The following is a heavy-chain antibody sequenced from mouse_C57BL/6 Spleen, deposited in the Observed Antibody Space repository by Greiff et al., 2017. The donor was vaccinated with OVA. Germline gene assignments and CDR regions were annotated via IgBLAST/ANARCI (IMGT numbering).Heavy chain of an antibody. CDR3: ARELQRGYWYFDV. J-gene: IGHJ1*03. CDR1: GYTFTSYW. V-gene: IGHV1-52*01. Sequence: QVQLQQPGAELVRPGSSVKLSCKASGYTFTSYWMHWVKQRPIQGLEWIGNIDPSDSETHYNQKFKDKATLTVDKSSSTAYMQLSSLTSEDSAVYYCARELQRGYWYFDVWGTGTTVTVSS. D-gene: IGHD2-1*01. CDR2: IDPSDSET.